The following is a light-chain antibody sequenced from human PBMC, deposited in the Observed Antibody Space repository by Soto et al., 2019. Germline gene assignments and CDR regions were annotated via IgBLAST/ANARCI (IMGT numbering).Light chain of an antibody. V-gene: IGKV3-20*01. Sequence: EIVLTQSPGTLSLSPGERATLSCRASQSVSSSYLAWYQQKPGQAPRLLIYGASSRATGIPDRFSSSGSGTDFTLTISRLEPEDFAVYYCQQYNFWPLTFGGGTKVDIK. CDR1: QSVSSSY. J-gene: IGKJ4*01. CDR3: QQYNFWPLT. CDR2: GAS.